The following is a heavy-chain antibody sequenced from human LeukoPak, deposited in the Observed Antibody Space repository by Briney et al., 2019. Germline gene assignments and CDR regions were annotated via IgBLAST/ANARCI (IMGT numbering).Heavy chain of an antibody. CDR2: IYTSGST. CDR1: GGSISSGSYY. J-gene: IGHJ6*03. CDR3: ARVIMVYSSSSPYCYMDV. Sequence: SETLSLTCTVSGGSISSGSYYWSWIRQPAGKGLEWIGRIYTSGSTNYNPSLKSRVTISVDTSKNQFSLKLSSVTAADTAVYYCARVIMVYSSSSPYCYMDVWGKGTTVTVSS. D-gene: IGHD6-6*01. V-gene: IGHV4-61*02.